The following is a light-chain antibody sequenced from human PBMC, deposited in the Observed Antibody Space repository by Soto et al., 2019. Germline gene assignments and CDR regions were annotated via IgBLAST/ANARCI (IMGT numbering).Light chain of an antibody. V-gene: IGKV3-20*01. CDR1: QSLTNSF. CDR2: DTS. J-gene: IGKJ5*01. CDR3: QQYGTSEII. Sequence: ENVLTQSPGTLSLSPGERATPSCRASQSLTNSFIAWYQQKPGQAPRLLIYDTSSRATGIPDRFSGSGSGTDFTLTISRLEPEDFAVFFCQQYGTSEIIFGQGTRLEIK.